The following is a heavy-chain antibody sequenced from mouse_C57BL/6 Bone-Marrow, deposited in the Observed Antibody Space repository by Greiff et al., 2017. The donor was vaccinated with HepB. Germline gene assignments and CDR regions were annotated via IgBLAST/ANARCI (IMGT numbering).Heavy chain of an antibody. CDR1: GFTFSSYA. CDR2: ISDGGSYT. CDR3: ARAPLTYYAMDY. J-gene: IGHJ4*01. V-gene: IGHV5-4*03. D-gene: IGHD4-1*01. Sequence: EVMLVESGGGLVKPGGSLKLSCAASGFTFSSYAMSWVRQTPEKRLEWVATISDGGSYTYYPDNVKGRFTLSRDNAKNNLYLQMSHLKSEDTAMYYCARAPLTYYAMDYWGQGTSVTVSS.